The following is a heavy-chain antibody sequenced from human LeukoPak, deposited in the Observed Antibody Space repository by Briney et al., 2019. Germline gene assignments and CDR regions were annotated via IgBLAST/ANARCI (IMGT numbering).Heavy chain of an antibody. CDR1: GFTLHDYG. CDR2: INWNGGST. Sequence: RPGGSLRLSCAASGFTLHDYGMSWVRQAPGKGLEWVSDINWNGGSTGYADSVKGRFTISRDNAKNSLFLQMNSLRAEDTAFSYCAKSFSSSSPFDFWGQGTLVTVSS. V-gene: IGHV3-20*04. J-gene: IGHJ4*02. CDR3: AKSFSSSSPFDF. D-gene: IGHD6-13*01.